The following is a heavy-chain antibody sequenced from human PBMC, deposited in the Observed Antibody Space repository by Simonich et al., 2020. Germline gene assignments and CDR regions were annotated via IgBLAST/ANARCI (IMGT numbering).Heavy chain of an antibody. Sequence: EVQLVQSGAEVKKPGESLKISCKGSGYSFTSYWIGWVRQMPGKGLEWNGNTNPGDSATRYSPSFKGQVTISADKSISTAYLQWSSLKASDTAMYYCARQLNDFDIWGQGTMVTVSS. J-gene: IGHJ3*02. CDR3: ARQLNDFDI. D-gene: IGHD1-1*01. CDR2: TNPGDSAT. CDR1: GYSFTSYW. V-gene: IGHV5-51*01.